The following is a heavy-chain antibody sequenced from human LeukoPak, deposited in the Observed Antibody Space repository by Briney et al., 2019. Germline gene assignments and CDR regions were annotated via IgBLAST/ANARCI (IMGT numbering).Heavy chain of an antibody. V-gene: IGHV4-30-2*01. J-gene: IGHJ3*02. D-gene: IGHD4-17*01. CDR2: IYHSGST. CDR3: TRRLREFAFDI. Sequence: SQTLSLTCAVSGGSISSGGYSWSWIRQPPGKGLEWIGYIYHSGSTYYNPSLKSRVTISVDRSKSQFSLKLSSVTAADTAVYYCTRRLREFAFDIWGQGTMVTVSS. CDR1: GGSISSGGYS.